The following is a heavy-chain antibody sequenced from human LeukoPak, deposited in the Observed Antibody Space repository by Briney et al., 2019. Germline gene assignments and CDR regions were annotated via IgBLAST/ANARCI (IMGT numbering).Heavy chain of an antibody. V-gene: IGHV3-21*04. Sequence: AGGSLRLSCAASGYSFRRYSMNWVRQAPGKGLEWLSFISSSSNYIYYADSVKGRFTISRDNAKDSLYLQMNSLRAEDTAVYYCAKATRPIDSSSWYSVFDCWGQGTLVTVSS. CDR1: GYSFRRYS. CDR2: ISSSSNYI. J-gene: IGHJ4*02. CDR3: AKATRPIDSSSWYSVFDC. D-gene: IGHD6-13*01.